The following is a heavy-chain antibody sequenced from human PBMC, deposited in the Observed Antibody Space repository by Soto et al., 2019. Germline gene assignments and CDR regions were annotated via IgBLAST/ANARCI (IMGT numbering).Heavy chain of an antibody. D-gene: IGHD3-22*01. CDR2: IWYDGSNK. CDR1: GFTFSSYG. V-gene: IGHV3-33*01. J-gene: IGHJ4*02. CDR3: ARSANYDSGGFYHYFDW. Sequence: XGSLRLSCAASGFTFSSYGMHWVRQAPGKGLEWVAVIWYDGSNKYYVDSVKGRFTISRDNSKNTLYLQMNSLRAEDTAVYYCARSANYDSGGFYHYFDWWGQGSQVTVSS.